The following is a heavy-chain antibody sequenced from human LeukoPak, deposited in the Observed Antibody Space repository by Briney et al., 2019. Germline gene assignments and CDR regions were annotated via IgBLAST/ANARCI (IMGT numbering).Heavy chain of an antibody. D-gene: IGHD1-26*01. V-gene: IGHV4-4*07. CDR1: GGSISGYY. J-gene: IGHJ4*02. CDR2: IYTSGST. CDR3: ASQGSEWELPGDFDY. Sequence: SETLSLTCTVSGGSISGYYWSWIRQPAGKGLEWIGRIYTSGSTNYNPSLKSRVTMSVATSKNQFSLKLSSVTAADTAVYYCASQGSEWELPGDFDYWGQGTLVTVSS.